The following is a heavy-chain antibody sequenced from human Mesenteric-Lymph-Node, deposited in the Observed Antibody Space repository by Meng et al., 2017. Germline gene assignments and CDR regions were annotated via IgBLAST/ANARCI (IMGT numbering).Heavy chain of an antibody. CDR2: IYYSGST. D-gene: IGHD6-13*01. CDR3: ARGVAAAGTSPGDFDY. Sequence: SETLSLTCAVYGGSFSGYYWSWIRQPPGKGLEWIGYIYYSGSTNYNPSLKSRVTISVDTSKNQFSLKLSSVTAADTAVYYCARGVAAAGTSPGDFDYWGQGTLVTVSS. J-gene: IGHJ4*02. CDR1: GGSFSGYY. V-gene: IGHV4-59*01.